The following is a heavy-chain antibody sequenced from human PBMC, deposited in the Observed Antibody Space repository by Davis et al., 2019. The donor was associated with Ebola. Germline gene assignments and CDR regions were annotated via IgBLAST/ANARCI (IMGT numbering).Heavy chain of an antibody. D-gene: IGHD6-19*01. J-gene: IGHJ4*02. CDR2: ISAYNGNT. CDR3: ARDRSSGWPFDY. Sequence: ASVKVSCKASGYTFTSYGISWVRQAPGQGLEWMGWISAYNGNTNYAQKFQGRVTITRDTSASTAYMELSSLRSEDTAVYYCARDRSSGWPFDYWGQGTLVTVSS. V-gene: IGHV1-18*01. CDR1: GYTFTSYG.